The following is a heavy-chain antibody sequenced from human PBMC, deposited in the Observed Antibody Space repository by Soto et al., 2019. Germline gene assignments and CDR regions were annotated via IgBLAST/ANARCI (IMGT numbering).Heavy chain of an antibody. Sequence: EVQLLASGGGLVQPGGSLRLSCAASGFTFSSYAMSWVRQAPGKGLEWVSGVTGSGGSTYYVDSVKGLLTISRDNSKNTRYVQVIILRDEDTALYYCTHLLWARFDHWGQGTLVTVSS. D-gene: IGHD6-6*01. V-gene: IGHV3-23*01. CDR2: VTGSGGST. CDR1: GFTFSSYA. CDR3: THLLWARFDH. J-gene: IGHJ4*02.